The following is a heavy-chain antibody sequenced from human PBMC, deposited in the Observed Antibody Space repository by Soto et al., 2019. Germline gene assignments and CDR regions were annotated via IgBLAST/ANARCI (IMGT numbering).Heavy chain of an antibody. CDR1: GYTFASYY. CDR2: INPSGGST. Sequence: ASVKVSCKASGYTFASYYMHWVRQAPGQGLEWMGIINPSGGSTSYAQKFQGRVTMTRDTSTSTVYMERSSLRSEDTAVYYCASHYRGRGWEWATEPLFGFWGQGTLVTVSS. V-gene: IGHV1-46*01. J-gene: IGHJ4*02. CDR3: ASHYRGRGWEWATEPLFGF. D-gene: IGHD6-19*01.